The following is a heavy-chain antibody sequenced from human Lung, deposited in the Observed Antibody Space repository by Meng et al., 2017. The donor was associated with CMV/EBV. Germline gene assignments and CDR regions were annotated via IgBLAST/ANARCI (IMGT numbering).Heavy chain of an antibody. CDR1: GYTFTGYN. V-gene: IGHV1-2*02. D-gene: IGHD3-10*01. CDR2: INPNTGDT. CDR3: ARLFHTSLGTNYYYGMDV. Sequence: ASVKVSCKASGYTFTGYNIHWVRQASGQGLEWMGWINPNTGDTKYAQKFQGRVTLTRDTSISTAYMELSRLKSDDTAVFFCARLFHTSLGTNYYYGMDVWGQGTTVTVSS. J-gene: IGHJ6*02.